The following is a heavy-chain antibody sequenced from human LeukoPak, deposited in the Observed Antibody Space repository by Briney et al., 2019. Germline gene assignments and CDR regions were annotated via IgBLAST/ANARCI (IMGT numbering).Heavy chain of an antibody. J-gene: IGHJ4*02. Sequence: PSETLSLTCTVSGGSIRTYYWSWIRQPPGKGLEWIGYVYYSGSTNYNPSLKSRVAISLATSKNQFSLSLSSVTAADTAMYYCARGDYGYYFDYWGQGTLVTVS. V-gene: IGHV4-59*08. CDR1: GGSIRTYY. D-gene: IGHD4-17*01. CDR3: ARGDYGYYFDY. CDR2: VYYSGST.